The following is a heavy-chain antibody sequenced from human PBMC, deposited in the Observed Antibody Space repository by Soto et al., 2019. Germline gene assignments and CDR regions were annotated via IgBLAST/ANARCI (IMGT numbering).Heavy chain of an antibody. Sequence: GASMKVSCKASGGTFSSYAISWVRQAPGQGLEWMGGIIPIFGTANYAQKFQGRVTITADESTSAAYMELSSLRSEDTAVYYCARGRATIFGVVIIGYYYYGMDVWGQGTTVTVSS. CDR2: IIPIFGTA. V-gene: IGHV1-69*13. CDR3: ARGRATIFGVVIIGYYYYGMDV. D-gene: IGHD3-3*01. J-gene: IGHJ6*02. CDR1: GGTFSSYA.